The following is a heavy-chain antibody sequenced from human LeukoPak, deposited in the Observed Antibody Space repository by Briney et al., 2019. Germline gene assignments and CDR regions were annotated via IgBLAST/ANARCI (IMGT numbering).Heavy chain of an antibody. Sequence: PGGSLRLSCAASGFTFSSYWMSWVRQAPGKGLEWVANIKQDGSEEYYVDSVKGRFTISRDNAKNSLYLQMNSLRVEDTAVYYCARDEAGDLGAFDIWGQGTMVTVSS. CDR3: ARDEAGDLGAFDI. CDR2: IKQDGSEE. D-gene: IGHD3-16*01. J-gene: IGHJ3*02. V-gene: IGHV3-7*05. CDR1: GFTFSSYW.